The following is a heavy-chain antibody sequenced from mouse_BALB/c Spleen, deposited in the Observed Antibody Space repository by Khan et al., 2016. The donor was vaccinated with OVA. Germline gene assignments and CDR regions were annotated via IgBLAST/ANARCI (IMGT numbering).Heavy chain of an antibody. CDR1: GFSLSNYG. Sequence: QVQLKESGPGLVAPSQSLSITCTVSGFSLSNYGVHWVRQPPGKGLEWLGVIWTGGITNYYSALMYRLSISKENSNSQVFLKMNRLQTDDTAICKCARAYDYGGGGFAYWGQGTLVTVSA. CDR2: IWTGGIT. CDR3: ARAYDYGGGGFAY. V-gene: IGHV2-9*02. D-gene: IGHD2-4*01. J-gene: IGHJ3*01.